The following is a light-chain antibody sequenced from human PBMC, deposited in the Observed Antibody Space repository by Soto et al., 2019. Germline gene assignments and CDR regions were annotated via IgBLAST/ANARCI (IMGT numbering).Light chain of an antibody. CDR2: DAS. CDR3: QQYESYSPLT. Sequence: DIQMTQSPSTLSASVGDRVTITCRASQSIRSWLAWYQQKPGKAPKLLIYDASNLESGVPSRFSGRRSGTEFTLTISSLQPEDFATYDCQQYESYSPLTFGGGTKVEIK. CDR1: QSIRSW. J-gene: IGKJ4*01. V-gene: IGKV1-5*01.